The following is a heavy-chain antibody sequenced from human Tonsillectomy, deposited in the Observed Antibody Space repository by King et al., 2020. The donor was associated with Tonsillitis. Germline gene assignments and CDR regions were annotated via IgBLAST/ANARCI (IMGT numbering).Heavy chain of an antibody. CDR3: ARISNDFWSGYADY. CDR2: IDWGDDK. D-gene: IGHD3-3*01. CDR1: GFSLSTSAMC. J-gene: IGHJ4*02. Sequence: VTLKESGPALVKPTQTLTLTCTVSGFSLSTSAMCVSWIGQPPGKALEWLALIDWGDDKYYSTSLKTRLTISKDTSKNQVVLTMTNMDPVDTATYYCARISNDFWSGYADYWGRGTLVTVSS. V-gene: IGHV2-70*01.